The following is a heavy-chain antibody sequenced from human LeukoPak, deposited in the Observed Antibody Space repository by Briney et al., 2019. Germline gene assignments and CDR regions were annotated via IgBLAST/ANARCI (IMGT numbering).Heavy chain of an antibody. CDR3: ARDRAYPGGDCSSTSCYWFDP. J-gene: IGHJ5*02. D-gene: IGHD2-2*01. Sequence: SETLSLTCTVSGGSISSYYWSWIRQPPGKGLEWIGYIYYSGSTNYNPSLKSRVTISVDTSKNQFSLKLSSVTAADTAVYYCARDRAYPGGDCSSTSCYWFDPWGQGTLVTVSS. V-gene: IGHV4-59*12. CDR1: GGSISSYY. CDR2: IYYSGST.